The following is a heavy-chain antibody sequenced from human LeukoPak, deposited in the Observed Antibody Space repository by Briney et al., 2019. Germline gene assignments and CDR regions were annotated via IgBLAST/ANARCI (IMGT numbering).Heavy chain of an antibody. CDR1: GYSFNSYR. J-gene: IGHJ4*02. CDR3: AREVGGGYTLYYFEY. Sequence: GGCLKISCMGSGYSFNSYRICCWPQLPGKSVWGVGIIYPGDSDTRYSPSFQGQVTISADNSNSTAYLQRSSLKASDTAMYYCAREVGGGYTLYYFEYRGQGTPVTVAS. D-gene: IGHD5-12*01. V-gene: IGHV5-51*01. CDR2: IYPGDSDT.